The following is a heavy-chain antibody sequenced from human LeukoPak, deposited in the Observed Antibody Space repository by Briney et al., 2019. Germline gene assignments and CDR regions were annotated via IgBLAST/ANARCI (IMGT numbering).Heavy chain of an antibody. CDR3: ARHRWGLHDSFDI. CDR2: VYYGGST. CDR1: GGSISSSSYY. Sequence: PSETLSLTCTVSGGSISSSSYYWGWIRQPPGKGLEWIGSVYYGGSTNYNPSLKSRVTISIDTSRHQFSLWLSSVTAADTALYFCARHRWGLHDSFDIWGQGKVVSVSS. J-gene: IGHJ3*02. V-gene: IGHV4-39*01. D-gene: IGHD7-27*01.